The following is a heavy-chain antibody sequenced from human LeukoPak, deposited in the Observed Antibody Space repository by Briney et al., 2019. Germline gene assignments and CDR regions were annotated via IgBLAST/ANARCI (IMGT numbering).Heavy chain of an antibody. Sequence: GGSLRLSCAASGFTFSSYWMYWVRQAPGKGLEWVSSISSSSSYIYYADSVKGRFTISRDNAKNSLYLQMNSLRAEDTAVYYCARDLRMVRGVYPFDIWGQGTMVTVSS. V-gene: IGHV3-21*01. J-gene: IGHJ3*02. D-gene: IGHD3-10*01. CDR2: ISSSSSYI. CDR1: GFTFSSYW. CDR3: ARDLRMVRGVYPFDI.